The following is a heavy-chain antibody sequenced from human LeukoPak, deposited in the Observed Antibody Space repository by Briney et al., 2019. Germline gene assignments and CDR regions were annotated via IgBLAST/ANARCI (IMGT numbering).Heavy chain of an antibody. CDR3: AKAGGWDYDILTGYYISPHFDY. V-gene: IGHV3-23*01. D-gene: IGHD3-9*01. CDR2: ISGSGGST. CDR1: GFTFSSYA. J-gene: IGHJ4*02. Sequence: GGSLRLSCAASGFTFSSYAMSWVRQAPGKGLEWVSAISGSGGSTYYADSVKGRFTISRDNSKSTLYLQMNSLRAEDTAVYYCAKAGGWDYDILTGYYISPHFDYWGQGTLVTVSS.